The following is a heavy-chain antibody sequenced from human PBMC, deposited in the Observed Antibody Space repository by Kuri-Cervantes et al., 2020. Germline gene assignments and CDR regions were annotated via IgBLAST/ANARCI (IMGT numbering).Heavy chain of an antibody. CDR1: GYTFTSYG. CDR2: ISAYNGDT. CDR3: ARDIRRYDH. J-gene: IGHJ4*02. V-gene: IGHV1-18*01. D-gene: IGHD1-14*01. Sequence: ASVKVSCKASGYTFTSYGISWVRQAPGQGLEWMGWISAYNGDTNYAQKLQGRVTMTADTSTNTVYMELRRLRSDDTAVYYCARDIRRYDHWGQGTLVTVSS.